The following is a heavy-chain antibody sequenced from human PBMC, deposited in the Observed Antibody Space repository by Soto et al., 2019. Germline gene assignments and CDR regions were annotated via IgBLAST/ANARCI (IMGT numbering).Heavy chain of an antibody. J-gene: IGHJ6*02. Sequence: QVQLQEAGPGLVKPSQTLSLNCTVSGGSISSGCYYWSWFRQHPGKGLEWIGYIYYSGSTYYHPSLKSRVTISVDTSKNQFFLQLTSVTDADTDVYVCARGSPTRVSTGGIDVWGQGNTVTVSS. D-gene: IGHD4-17*01. CDR1: GGSISSGCYY. V-gene: IGHV4-31*03. CDR2: IYYSGST. CDR3: ARGSPTRVSTGGIDV.